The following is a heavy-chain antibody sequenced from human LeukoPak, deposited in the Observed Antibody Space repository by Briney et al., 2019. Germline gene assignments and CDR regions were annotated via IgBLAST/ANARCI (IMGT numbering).Heavy chain of an antibody. CDR3: ARVTYGDYGYYYMDV. Sequence: SETLSLTCTVSGGSISSYYWSWIRQPPGKGLEWIGYIYYSGSTNYNPSLKSRVTISVDTSKNQFSLELSSVTAADTAVYYCARVTYGDYGYYYMDVWGKGTTVTISS. J-gene: IGHJ6*03. D-gene: IGHD4-17*01. CDR1: GGSISSYY. CDR2: IYYSGST. V-gene: IGHV4-59*01.